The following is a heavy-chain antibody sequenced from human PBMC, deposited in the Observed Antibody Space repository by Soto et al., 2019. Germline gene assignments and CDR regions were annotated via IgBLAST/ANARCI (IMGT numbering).Heavy chain of an antibody. V-gene: IGHV4-39*01. Sequence: QLHLQESGPGLVKPSETLSLTCTVSGDSISSNNYFWGWVRQPPGKGLEWIGSIYYSGSTFSNPSLKTRVTISVDTSKILFSLNLSSMTAADTAVYYCARQVPEARYEHCTGAACYSGYVGLWGRGTLVTVSS. D-gene: IGHD2-8*02. CDR1: GDSISSNNYF. CDR2: IYYSGST. CDR3: ARQVPEARYEHCTGAACYSGYVGL. J-gene: IGHJ2*01.